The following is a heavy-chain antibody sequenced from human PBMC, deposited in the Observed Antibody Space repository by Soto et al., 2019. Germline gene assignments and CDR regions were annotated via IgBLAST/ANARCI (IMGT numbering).Heavy chain of an antibody. CDR3: ARVNVDTAMVFDY. CDR2: IYPGDSDT. CDR1: GYSFTSYW. D-gene: IGHD5-18*01. Sequence: PGESLKISCKGSGYSFTSYWIGRVRQMPGKGLEWMGIIYPGDSDTRYSPSFQGQVTISADKSIGTAYLQWSSLKASDTAMYYCARVNVDTAMVFDYWGQGTLVTVSS. V-gene: IGHV5-51*01. J-gene: IGHJ4*02.